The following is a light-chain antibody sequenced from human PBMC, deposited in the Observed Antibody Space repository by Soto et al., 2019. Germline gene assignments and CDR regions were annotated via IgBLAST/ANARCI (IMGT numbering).Light chain of an antibody. CDR2: EVN. CDR1: SSDVGGYNY. Sequence: QSVLTQHPSASGSPGQSIAISCAGTSSDVGGYNYVSWYQQHPGKAPNLMIYEVNKRPSGVPDRFSGSESGNTASLPVSGLQAEDVADYYCSSYAGSSSVFGTGTKVT. V-gene: IGLV2-8*01. CDR3: SSYAGSSSV. J-gene: IGLJ1*01.